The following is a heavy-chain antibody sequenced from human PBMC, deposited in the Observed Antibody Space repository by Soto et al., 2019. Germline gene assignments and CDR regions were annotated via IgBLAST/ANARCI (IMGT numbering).Heavy chain of an antibody. V-gene: IGHV3-23*01. CDR1: GFTFSNYV. J-gene: IGHJ4*02. Sequence: EVQLLESGGGLAQPGGSLRLSCAASGFTFSNYVMSWVRQAPGKGLEWVSAISGGGGSTYDVDSVKGRFTISRDNSKNTLYLQMNSLRAEDTAVYYCAKEAQETFFFARLFDYWGQGTLVTVSS. D-gene: IGHD3-3*01. CDR3: AKEAQETFFFARLFDY. CDR2: ISGGGGST.